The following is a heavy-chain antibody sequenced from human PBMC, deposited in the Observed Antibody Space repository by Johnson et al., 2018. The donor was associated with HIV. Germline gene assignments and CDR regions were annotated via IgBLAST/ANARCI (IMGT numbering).Heavy chain of an antibody. Sequence: QVQLVESGGVVVQPGRSLRHSCAASGFTFSSYAMHWVRQAPGKGLEWVAVISYDGSNKYYADSVKGRFTISRDNSKNTLYLQMNSLRAEDTAVYYCARGSSSSRFSPLGAFDIWGQGTMVTVSS. CDR1: GFTFSSYA. V-gene: IGHV3-30*04. J-gene: IGHJ3*02. CDR2: ISYDGSNK. D-gene: IGHD6-6*01. CDR3: ARGSSSSRFSPLGAFDI.